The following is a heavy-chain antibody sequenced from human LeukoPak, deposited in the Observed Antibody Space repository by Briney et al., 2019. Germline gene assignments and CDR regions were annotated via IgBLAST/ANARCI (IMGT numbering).Heavy chain of an antibody. V-gene: IGHV3-7*01. CDR3: ARDRIGTITDY. Sequence: GGSLRLSCAASGFIFIDYWLSWVRQAPGKGLEWVANINPDGSQKNYVDSVRGRFTISRDNSKNTLYLQMNSLRAEDTAVYYCARDRIGTITDYWGQGTLVTVSS. CDR1: GFIFIDYW. CDR2: INPDGSQK. D-gene: IGHD3-10*01. J-gene: IGHJ4*02.